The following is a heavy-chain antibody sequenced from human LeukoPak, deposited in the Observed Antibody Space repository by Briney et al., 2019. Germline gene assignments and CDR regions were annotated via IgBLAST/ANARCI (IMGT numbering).Heavy chain of an antibody. D-gene: IGHD6-19*01. Sequence: SETLSLTCAVSGYSISSGYYWGWIRQPPGKGLEWIGSFYHSGSTYYNPSLRSRVTISVDTSKNQFSLKLSSVTAAGTAVYYCARQAVADAFDIWGQRTMVTVSS. CDR1: GYSISSGYY. V-gene: IGHV4-38-2*01. CDR2: FYHSGST. CDR3: ARQAVADAFDI. J-gene: IGHJ3*02.